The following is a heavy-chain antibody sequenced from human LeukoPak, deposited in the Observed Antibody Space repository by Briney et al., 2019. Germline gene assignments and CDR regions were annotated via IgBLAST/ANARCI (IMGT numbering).Heavy chain of an antibody. CDR3: AADPFDY. J-gene: IGHJ4*02. CDR2: IRDKSDGGTT. V-gene: IGHV3-15*01. Sequence: GGSLRLSCAASGFTFSNAWMNWVRQAPGKGLEWIGHIRDKSDGGTTDYAAPVRGRFTISRDDSKNTLYLQMNSLKTEDTAVYYCAADPFDYWGQGTLVTVSS. D-gene: IGHD6-13*01. CDR1: GFTFSNAW.